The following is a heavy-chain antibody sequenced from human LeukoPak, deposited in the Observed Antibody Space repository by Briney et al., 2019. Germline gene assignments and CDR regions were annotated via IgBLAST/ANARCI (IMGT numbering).Heavy chain of an antibody. CDR1: GFTFTTHA. CDR2: ISSRGGST. D-gene: IGHD3-22*01. J-gene: IGHJ3*02. CDR3: ARDFYDSRGSRSFAFDI. Sequence: GGSLRLSCAASGFTFTTHAMNWVRQAPGKGLEWVSVISSRGGSTYYADSVKGRFTISRDNSKNTLYLQMNSLRVEDTAVYYCARDFYDSRGSRSFAFDIWGQGTLVTVSS. V-gene: IGHV3-23*01.